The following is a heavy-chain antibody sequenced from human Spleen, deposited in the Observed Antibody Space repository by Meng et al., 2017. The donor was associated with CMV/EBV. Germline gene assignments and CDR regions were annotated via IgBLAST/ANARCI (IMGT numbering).Heavy chain of an antibody. CDR3: ARDLVSSVYTYGLDY. J-gene: IGHJ4*02. Sequence: GGSLRLSCAASGFTFSTYWMNWVRQAPGKGLEWVSAISGSGGSTYYADSVKGRFTISRDNSKNTLYLQMSSLRAEDTAVYYCARDLVSSVYTYGLDYWGQGTLVTVSS. D-gene: IGHD5-18*01. CDR2: ISGSGGST. CDR1: GFTFSTYW. V-gene: IGHV3-23*01.